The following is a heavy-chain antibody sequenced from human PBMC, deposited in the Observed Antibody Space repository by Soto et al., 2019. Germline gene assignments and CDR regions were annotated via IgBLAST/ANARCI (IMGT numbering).Heavy chain of an antibody. CDR3: ASHSGSSPEGRYYYGMDV. Sequence: GASVKVSCKASGGTFSSYAISWVRQAPGQGLEWMGGIILIFGTADYAQKFQGRVTITADESTSTAYMELSSLRSEDTAVYYCASHSGSSPEGRYYYGMDVWGQGTTVTVSS. D-gene: IGHD1-26*01. V-gene: IGHV1-69*13. J-gene: IGHJ6*02. CDR1: GGTFSSYA. CDR2: IILIFGTA.